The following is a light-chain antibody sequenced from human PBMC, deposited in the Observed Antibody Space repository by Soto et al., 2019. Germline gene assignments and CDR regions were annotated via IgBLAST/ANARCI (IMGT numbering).Light chain of an antibody. V-gene: IGLV2-23*02. CDR1: SSDVGSYNR. CDR3: CSYAGSRIYV. J-gene: IGLJ1*01. Sequence: QSALTQPASVSGSPGQSITISCTGTSSDVGSYNRDSWYQHHPGKAPKLMIYDVNKWPSEVSNRFSGSKSGNTASLTISGLLAEDEADYYCCSYAGSRIYVFGTGTKLTVL. CDR2: DVN.